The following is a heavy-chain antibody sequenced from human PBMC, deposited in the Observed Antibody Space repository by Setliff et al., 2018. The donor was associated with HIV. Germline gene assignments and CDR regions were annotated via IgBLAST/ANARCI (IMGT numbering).Heavy chain of an antibody. CDR1: GGSISSHY. J-gene: IGHJ4*02. V-gene: IGHV4-59*08. CDR2: IYYSGST. D-gene: IGHD5-12*01. Sequence: SETLSLTCTVSGGSISSHYWSWIRQPPGKGLEWIGYIYYSGSTNYNPSLKSRVTISVDTSKNQFSLKLSSVTAADTAVYYCARSRGTQQEEYYFDYWGPGTLVTVSS. CDR3: ARSRGTQQEEYYFDY.